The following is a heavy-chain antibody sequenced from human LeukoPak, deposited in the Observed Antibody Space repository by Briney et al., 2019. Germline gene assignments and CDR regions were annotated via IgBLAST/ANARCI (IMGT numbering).Heavy chain of an antibody. CDR2: IYTSGIT. CDR1: RGSIRNANND. Sequence: PSETLSLTCAVSRGSIRNANNDWSWIRQPAGKGLEWIGRIYTSGITNYNPSLKSRVTISVDTSKNQFSLKVNSVTAADTAVYYCATYTSGWTGEYFQQWGQGTLVTVSS. CDR3: ATYTSGWTGEYFQQ. D-gene: IGHD6-19*01. V-gene: IGHV4-61*02. J-gene: IGHJ1*01.